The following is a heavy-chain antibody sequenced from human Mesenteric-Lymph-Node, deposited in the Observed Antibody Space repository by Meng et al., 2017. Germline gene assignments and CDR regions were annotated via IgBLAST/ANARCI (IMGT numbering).Heavy chain of an antibody. D-gene: IGHD6-19*01. CDR1: GFTFSSYA. J-gene: IGHJ1*01. Sequence: QLGESGGGLVKPGGSLRLSCAASGFTFSSYAMGWVRQAPGKGLEWVSGISGSGAGTYYADSVKGRFTISKDNSKNTLYLQMNSLRADDTAVYYCANGPAGTDYFQHWGQGTLVTVSS. CDR2: ISGSGAGT. V-gene: IGHV3-23*04. CDR3: ANGPAGTDYFQH.